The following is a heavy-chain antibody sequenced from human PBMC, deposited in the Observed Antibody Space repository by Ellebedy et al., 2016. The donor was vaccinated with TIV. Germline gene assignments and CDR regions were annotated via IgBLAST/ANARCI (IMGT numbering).Heavy chain of an antibody. J-gene: IGHJ4*02. CDR2: IRSKAYRGTT. CDR3: ARDPGIAVAGLPNYFDY. V-gene: IGHV3-49*03. Sequence: GGSLRLXXTASGFTFGDYALSWFRQAPGKGLECVGFIRSKAYRGTTEYAASLKGRFTISRDDSKSIAYLQMNSLKTEDTAVYYCARDPGIAVAGLPNYFDYWGQGAPVTVSS. CDR1: GFTFGDYA. D-gene: IGHD6-19*01.